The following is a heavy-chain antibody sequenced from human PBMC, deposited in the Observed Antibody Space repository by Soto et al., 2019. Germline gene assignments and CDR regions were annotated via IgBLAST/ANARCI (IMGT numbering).Heavy chain of an antibody. CDR2: VYHSGTT. CDR1: GYSISSGYY. D-gene: IGHD3-10*01. J-gene: IGHJ4*02. CDR3: ARAQVRGVPDY. V-gene: IGHV4-38-2*02. Sequence: SETLSLTCTVSGYSISSGYYWGWIRQPPGKGLEWIGSVYHSGTTYYYPSLKSRVTISVDMSKNQFSLRLNSVTAADTAGYYCARAQVRGVPDYWGQGTLVTVSS.